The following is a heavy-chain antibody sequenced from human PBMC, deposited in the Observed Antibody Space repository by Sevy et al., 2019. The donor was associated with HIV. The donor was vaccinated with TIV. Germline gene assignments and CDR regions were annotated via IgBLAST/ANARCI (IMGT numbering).Heavy chain of an antibody. D-gene: IGHD3-16*02. CDR1: GGSISGYY. V-gene: IGHV4-59*01. CDR2: IYYSGST. J-gene: IGHJ4*02. CDR3: ARTPVIMITSGGVIALRQFDF. Sequence: SETLSLTCTVSGGSISGYYWSWIRQPPGKGLEWIGYIYYSGSTNYNPSLKNRVTMSVDTFKNQFSLKMSSVTVADTAVYYCARTPVIMITSGGVIALRQFDFWGQGTLVTVSS.